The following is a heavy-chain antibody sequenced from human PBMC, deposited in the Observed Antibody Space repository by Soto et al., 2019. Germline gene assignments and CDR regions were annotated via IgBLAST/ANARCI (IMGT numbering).Heavy chain of an antibody. CDR3: AGHVVVATQKGGMDG. D-gene: IGHD2-15*01. CDR2: IDPSDSYT. V-gene: IGHV5-10-1*01. J-gene: IGHJ6*02. CDR1: GYSFTSYW. Sequence: PGESLKISCKGSGYSFTSYWISWVRQMPGKGLEWMGRIDPSDSYTNYSPSFQGHVTISADKSISTAYLQWSSLKASDTAMYYCAGHVVVATQKGGMDGWGQGTTVIVSS.